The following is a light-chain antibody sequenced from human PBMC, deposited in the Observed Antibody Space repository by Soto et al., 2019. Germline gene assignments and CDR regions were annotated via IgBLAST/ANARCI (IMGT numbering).Light chain of an antibody. CDR3: QQHNDWPP. CDR2: DTS. V-gene: IGKV3-15*01. J-gene: IGKJ5*01. CDR1: QSVSIH. Sequence: TVRTQSPVTLSVALCEIATLSCRASQSVSIHLAWYQQKPGQAPRLLIYDTSTRATGIPARFSGSGSGTEFILTISSVESEDFAIYYCQQHNDWPPFGQGTRLEIK.